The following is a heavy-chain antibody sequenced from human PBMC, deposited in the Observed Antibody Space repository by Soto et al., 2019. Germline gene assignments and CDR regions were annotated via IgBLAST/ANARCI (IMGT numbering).Heavy chain of an antibody. J-gene: IGHJ4*02. CDR3: ARDFEY. CDR1: GFTFSTFW. Sequence: EVPLVESGGGLVQPGGSLRLSCEASGFTFSTFWMHWVRQAPGKGLVWVSRINSDGSSTNYADSVKGRVTISRDNAKNMLYLQLNSLRPEDTAVYYCARDFEYWGQGTLVTVSS. V-gene: IGHV3-74*01. CDR2: INSDGSST.